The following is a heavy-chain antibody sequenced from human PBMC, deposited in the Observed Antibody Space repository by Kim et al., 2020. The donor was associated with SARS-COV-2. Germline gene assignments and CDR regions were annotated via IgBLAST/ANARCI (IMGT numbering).Heavy chain of an antibody. D-gene: IGHD6-6*01. CDR3: AKDHWTYSSSAPHDY. CDR1: GFTFSSYG. Sequence: GGSLRLSCAASGFTFSSYGMHWVRQAPGKGLEWVAVISYDGSNKYYADSVKGRFTISRDNSKNTLYLQMNSLRAEDTAVYYCAKDHWTYSSSAPHDYWG. CDR2: ISYDGSNK. V-gene: IGHV3-30*18. J-gene: IGHJ4*01.